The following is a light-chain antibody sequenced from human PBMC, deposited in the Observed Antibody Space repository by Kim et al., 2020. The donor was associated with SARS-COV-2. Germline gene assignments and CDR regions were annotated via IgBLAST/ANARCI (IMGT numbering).Light chain of an antibody. Sequence: VSPGQTASITCSGDRLEEKYACWYQQKPGQSPVLVIYEDTKRPSGIPERFSGSNSGNTATLTISGTQAVDEDDYYCQLWDSSAYVFWAGTKVTVL. V-gene: IGLV3-1*01. CDR3: QLWDSSAYV. CDR1: RLEEKY. CDR2: EDT. J-gene: IGLJ1*01.